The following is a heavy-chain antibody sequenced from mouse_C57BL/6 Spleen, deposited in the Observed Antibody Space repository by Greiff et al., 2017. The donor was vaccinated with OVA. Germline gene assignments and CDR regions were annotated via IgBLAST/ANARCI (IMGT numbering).Heavy chain of an antibody. D-gene: IGHD2-5*01. CDR3: ARSRSNHGDAMDY. CDR2: IYPGGGYT. CDR1: GYTFTNYW. Sequence: QVQLQQSGAELVRPGTSVKMSCKASGYTFTNYWIGWAKQRPGHGLEWIGDIYPGGGYTNYNEKFKGKATLTADNSSSTAYMQFSSLTSEDSAIYYCARSRSNHGDAMDYWGQGTSVTVSS. V-gene: IGHV1-63*01. J-gene: IGHJ4*01.